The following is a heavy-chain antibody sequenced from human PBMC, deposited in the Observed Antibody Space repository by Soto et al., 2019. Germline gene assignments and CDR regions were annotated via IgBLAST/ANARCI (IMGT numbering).Heavy chain of an antibody. J-gene: IGHJ4*02. CDR2: IIPIFGTA. V-gene: IGHV1-69*13. Sequence: VASVKVSCKASGGTFSSYAISWVRQAPGQGLEWMGGIIPIFGTANYAQKFQGRVTITADESTSTAYMELSSLRSEDTAVYYCARDRGRGYSYGSRKDIFDYWGQGTLVTVSS. D-gene: IGHD5-18*01. CDR1: GGTFSSYA. CDR3: ARDRGRGYSYGSRKDIFDY.